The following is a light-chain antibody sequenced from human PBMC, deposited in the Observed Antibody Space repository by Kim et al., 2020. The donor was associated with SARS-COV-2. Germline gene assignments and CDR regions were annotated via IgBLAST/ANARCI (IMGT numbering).Light chain of an antibody. CDR1: SSDVGGYNY. Sequence: QSALTQPASVSGSPGQSITISCTGTSSDVGGYNYVSWYQQHPGKAPQLMIYDVNKRPSGVSNRFSGSKSGNTASLTISGLQAEDEADYYCSSYTSSSTWVFGGGTQLTV. CDR2: DVN. CDR3: SSYTSSSTWV. V-gene: IGLV2-14*01. J-gene: IGLJ3*02.